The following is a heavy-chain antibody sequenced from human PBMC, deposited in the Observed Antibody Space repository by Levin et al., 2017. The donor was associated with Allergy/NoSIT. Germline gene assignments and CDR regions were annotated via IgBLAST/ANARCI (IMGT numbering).Heavy chain of an antibody. J-gene: IGHJ4*02. D-gene: IGHD3-9*01. CDR2: IWYNGNNK. Sequence: GGSLRLSCAASGFTFSSYDMHWVRQAPGKGLEWVAIIWYNGNNKNYADSVKGRFTISRDNSKNTLYQQMNSLRAEDTAVYYCARDQDDILTGPSHYFDYWGQGTLVTVSA. V-gene: IGHV3-33*01. CDR1: GFTFSSYD. CDR3: ARDQDDILTGPSHYFDY.